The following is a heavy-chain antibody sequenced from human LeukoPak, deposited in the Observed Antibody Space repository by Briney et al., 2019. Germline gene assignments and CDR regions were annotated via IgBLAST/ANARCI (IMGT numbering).Heavy chain of an antibody. CDR2: ISSSGSTI. CDR3: APSHGLWFGELLKRAYNWFDP. V-gene: IGHV3-11*01. Sequence: GGSLRLSCAASGFTFSDYYMSWIRQAPGKGLEWVSYISSSGSTIYYADSVKGRFTISRDNAKNSLYLQMNSLRAEDTAVYYCAPSHGLWFGELLKRAYNWFDPWGQGTLVTVSS. J-gene: IGHJ5*02. D-gene: IGHD3-10*01. CDR1: GFTFSDYY.